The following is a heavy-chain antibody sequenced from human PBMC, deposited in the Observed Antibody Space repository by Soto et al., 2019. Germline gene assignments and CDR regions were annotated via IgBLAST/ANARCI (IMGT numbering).Heavy chain of an antibody. D-gene: IGHD5-12*01. Sequence: QSQTLSLTCAISGDSVSSNSAAWNWIRQSPSRGLEWLGRTYYRSKWYNDYAVSVKSRITINPDTSKNQFSLQLNSVTPEDTAVYYCARWTVDPYYYYYGMDVWGQGTTVTVSS. J-gene: IGHJ6*02. CDR1: GDSVSSNSAA. CDR2: TYYRSKWYN. V-gene: IGHV6-1*01. CDR3: ARWTVDPYYYYYGMDV.